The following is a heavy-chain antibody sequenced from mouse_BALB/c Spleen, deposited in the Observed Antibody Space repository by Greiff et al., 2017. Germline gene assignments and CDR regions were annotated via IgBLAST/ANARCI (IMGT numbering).Heavy chain of an antibody. CDR3: ARGATAHCFDY. CDR1: GYAFSSYW. J-gene: IGHJ2*01. D-gene: IGHD1-2*01. V-gene: IGHV1-80*01. Sequence: QVQLKESGAELVRPGSSVKISCKASGYAFSSYWMNWVKQRPGQGLEWIGQIYPGDGDTNYNGKFKGKATLTADKSSSTAYMQLSSLTSEDSAVYFCARGATAHCFDYWGQGTTLTVSS. CDR2: IYPGDGDT.